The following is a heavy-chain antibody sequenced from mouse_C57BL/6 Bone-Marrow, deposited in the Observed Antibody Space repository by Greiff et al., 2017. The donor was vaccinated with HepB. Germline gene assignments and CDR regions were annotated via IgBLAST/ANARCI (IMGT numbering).Heavy chain of an antibody. V-gene: IGHV1-64*01. D-gene: IGHD1-2*01. Sequence: VQLQQPGAELVKPGASVKLSCKASGYTFTSYWIHWVKQRPGQGLEWIGMIHPNSGSTNYNEKFKSKATLTVDKSSSTAYMQLSSLTSEDSAVYYCAREGITPFDYWGQGTTLTVSS. CDR1: GYTFTSYW. CDR3: AREGITPFDY. J-gene: IGHJ2*01. CDR2: IHPNSGST.